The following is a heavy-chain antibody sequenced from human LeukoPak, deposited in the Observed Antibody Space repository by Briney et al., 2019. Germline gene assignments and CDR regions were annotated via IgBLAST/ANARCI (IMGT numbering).Heavy chain of an antibody. CDR3: ARADSSGSAYYYYYYMDV. V-gene: IGHV3-23*01. D-gene: IGHD3-22*01. CDR2: ISGSGHNT. CDR1: GFTFSNYG. J-gene: IGHJ6*03. Sequence: GGSLRLSCAASGFTFSNYGMNWVRQAPGKGLEWVSAISGSGHNTYYADSVKGRFTISRDNSKNTLYLQMNSLRAEDTAVYYCARADSSGSAYYYYYYMDVWGKGTTVTVSS.